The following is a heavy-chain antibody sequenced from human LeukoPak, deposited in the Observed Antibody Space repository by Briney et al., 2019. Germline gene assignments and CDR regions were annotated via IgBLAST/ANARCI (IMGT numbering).Heavy chain of an antibody. Sequence: PGGSLRLSCAASGFTFSDYYMSWIRQAPGKGLEGVSYISSSGSTIYYADSVKGRVTISRDNAKNSLYLQMNSLRAEDTAVYYCAKGHKDFGVVTLLDYWGQGTLATVSS. J-gene: IGHJ4*02. CDR2: ISSSGSTI. CDR1: GFTFSDYY. CDR3: AKGHKDFGVVTLLDY. V-gene: IGHV3-11*01. D-gene: IGHD3-3*01.